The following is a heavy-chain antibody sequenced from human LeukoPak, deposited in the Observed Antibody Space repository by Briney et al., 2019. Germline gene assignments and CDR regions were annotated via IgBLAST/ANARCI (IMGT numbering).Heavy chain of an antibody. Sequence: SETLSLTCTVSGGSISSYYWTWIRQPPGKGLEWIGYIYYSGSTYYNPSLKSRVTISVDTSKNQFSLKMSSVTAADTAVYYCARAGYSSYDLDYWGQGTLVTVSS. CDR3: ARAGYSSYDLDY. J-gene: IGHJ4*02. CDR2: IYYSGST. D-gene: IGHD5-12*01. V-gene: IGHV4-59*01. CDR1: GGSISSYY.